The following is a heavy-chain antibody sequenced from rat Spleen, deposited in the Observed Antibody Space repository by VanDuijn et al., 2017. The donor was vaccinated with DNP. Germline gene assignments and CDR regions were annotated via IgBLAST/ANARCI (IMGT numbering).Heavy chain of an antibody. Sequence: EVQLQESGPGLVKPSQSLSLTCSVTGYSITRNYWGWIRKFPGNKMEWIGHISYRGSISYNPSLKSRISITTDTSKNQSFLQLNSVTTEDTATYYCARYRGSMDAWGQGASVTVSS. CDR2: ISYRGSI. V-gene: IGHV3-1*01. CDR1: GYSITRNY. J-gene: IGHJ4*01. D-gene: IGHD4-3*01. CDR3: ARYRGSMDA.